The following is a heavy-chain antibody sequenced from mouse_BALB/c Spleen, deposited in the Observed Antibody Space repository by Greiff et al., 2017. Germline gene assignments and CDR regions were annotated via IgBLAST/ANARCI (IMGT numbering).Heavy chain of an antibody. D-gene: IGHD1-1*01. CDR3: ARNYGSSYWFAY. CDR1: GYSFTSYW. J-gene: IGHJ3*01. V-gene: IGHV1-4*01. CDR2: INPSTGYT. Sequence: QVQLQQSGTVLARPGASVKMSCKASGYSFTSYWMHWVHQRPGQGLEWFGYINPSTGYTEYNQNFKDKATLPADKSSSTAYMKLSSLTSEDSAVYYCARNYGSSYWFAYWGQGTLVTGSA.